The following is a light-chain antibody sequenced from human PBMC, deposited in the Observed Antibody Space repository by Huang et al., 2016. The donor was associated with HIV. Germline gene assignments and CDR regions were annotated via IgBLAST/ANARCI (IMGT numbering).Light chain of an antibody. CDR1: QDICNF. V-gene: IGKV1-27*01. J-gene: IGKJ1*01. CDR2: AAA. Sequence: DIQLNQSPASLSASKGGRVTLTCRASQDICNFVAWFQQKPGTVPRRCIYAAAVFQAVVRSLLRCLGSWTDFTLTITNFQAEDVATYVCQRYDTAPRAFGRGTKVDLK. CDR3: QRYDTAPRA.